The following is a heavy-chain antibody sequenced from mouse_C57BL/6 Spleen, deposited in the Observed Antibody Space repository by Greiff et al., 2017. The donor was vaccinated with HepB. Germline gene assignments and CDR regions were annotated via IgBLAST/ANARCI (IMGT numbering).Heavy chain of an antibody. CDR2: ISSGSSTI. CDR3: AKKGLWLPNWYFDV. J-gene: IGHJ1*03. Sequence: EVQVVESGGGLVKPGGSLKLSCAASGFTFSDYGMHWVRQAPEKGLEWVAYISSGSSTIYYADTVKGRFTISRDNAKNTLFLQMTSLRSEDTAMYYCAKKGLWLPNWYFDVWGTGTTVTVSS. CDR1: GFTFSDYG. V-gene: IGHV5-17*01. D-gene: IGHD2-2*01.